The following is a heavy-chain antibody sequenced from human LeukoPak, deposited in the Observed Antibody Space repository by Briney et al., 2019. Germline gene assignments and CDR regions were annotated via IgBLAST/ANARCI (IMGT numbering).Heavy chain of an antibody. CDR3: ARTTMVRGVTFHPDY. V-gene: IGHV1-18*01. Sequence: ASVKVFCKASGYTFTSYGISWVRQAPGQGLEWMGWISAYNGNTNYAQKFQGRVTMTTDTSTSTAYMEVGSLRSDDTATYYCARTTMVRGVTFHPDYWGQGTLVTVSS. J-gene: IGHJ4*02. CDR2: ISAYNGNT. CDR1: GYTFTSYG. D-gene: IGHD3-10*01.